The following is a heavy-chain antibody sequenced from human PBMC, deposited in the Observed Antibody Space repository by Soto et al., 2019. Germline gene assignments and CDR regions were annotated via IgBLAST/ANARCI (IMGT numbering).Heavy chain of an antibody. Sequence: SVKVSCKASGGTFRRSAISWVRQAPGQGLEWLGGIRPMFGTPTYAQTFQGRVTISADESTTTAYLELSILRPADTAVSFWARPLRDRRLSRGLAVCGQGTTGTVS. V-gene: IGHV1-69*13. CDR1: GGTFRRSA. D-gene: IGHD3-22*01. CDR2: IRPMFGTP. CDR3: ARPLRDRRLSRGLAV. J-gene: IGHJ6*02.